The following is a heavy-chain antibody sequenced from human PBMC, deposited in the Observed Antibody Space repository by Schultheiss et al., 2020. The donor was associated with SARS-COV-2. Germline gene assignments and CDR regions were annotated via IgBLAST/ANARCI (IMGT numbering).Heavy chain of an antibody. Sequence: SETLSLTCTVSGGSISSHSWSWIRQPPGKGLDYIGFFYYDGSTNYSPSLKSRVTISVDTSKNQFSLKLSSVTAADTAVYYCASEAAVAGLGYWGQGTLVTVSS. D-gene: IGHD6-19*01. CDR1: GGSISSHS. CDR2: FYYDGST. J-gene: IGHJ4*02. V-gene: IGHV4-59*11. CDR3: ASEAAVAGLGY.